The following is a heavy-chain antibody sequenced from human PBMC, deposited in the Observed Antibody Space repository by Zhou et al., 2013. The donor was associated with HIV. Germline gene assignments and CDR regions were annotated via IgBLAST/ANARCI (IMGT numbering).Heavy chain of an antibody. J-gene: IGHJ6*03. CDR2: IKQDGSEK. CDR3: ARDNYDILTGYYRPYYYYYMDV. V-gene: IGHV3-7*01. CDR1: GFTFSSYW. Sequence: EVQLVESGGGLVQPGGSLRLSCAASGFTFSSYWMSWVRQAPGKGLEWVANIKQDGSEKYYVDSVKGRFTISRDNAKNSLYLQMSSLRAEDTAVYYCARDNYDILTGYYRPYYYYYMDVWGKGTTVTVSS. D-gene: IGHD3-9*01.